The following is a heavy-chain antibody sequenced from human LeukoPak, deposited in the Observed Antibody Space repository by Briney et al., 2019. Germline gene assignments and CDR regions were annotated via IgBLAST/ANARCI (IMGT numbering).Heavy chain of an antibody. CDR1: GFTFSSYN. CDR3: ARAYYYVDV. CDR2: ISSSSSTI. V-gene: IGHV3-48*01. J-gene: IGHJ6*03. Sequence: PSGGSLRLSCAASGFTFSSYNMNWVRQAPGKGLEWVSYISSSSSTIYYADSVKGRFTISRDNAKNSLWLQMNGLRAEDTAVYYCARAYYYVDVWGKGITVTVSS.